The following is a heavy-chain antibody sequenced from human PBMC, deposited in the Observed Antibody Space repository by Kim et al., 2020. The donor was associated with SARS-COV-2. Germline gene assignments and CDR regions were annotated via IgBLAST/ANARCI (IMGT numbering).Heavy chain of an antibody. J-gene: IGHJ5*02. V-gene: IGHV4-59*13. CDR2: IYYSGST. CDR3: AGGRRWFDP. Sequence: SETLSLTCTVSGGSISSYYWSWIRQPPGKGLEWIGYIYYSGSTNYNPSLKSRVTISVDTSKNQFSLKLSSVTAADTAVYYCAGGRRWFDPWGQGTLLTVSS. CDR1: GGSISSYY.